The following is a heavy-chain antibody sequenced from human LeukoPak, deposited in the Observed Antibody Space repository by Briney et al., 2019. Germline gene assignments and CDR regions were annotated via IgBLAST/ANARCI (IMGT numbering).Heavy chain of an antibody. D-gene: IGHD1-1*01. CDR3: ARDYNWNPPDY. Sequence: GGSLRLSCAASGFTFSSHWMHWVRQAPGKGLVWVSRINSDGSITTYADSAQGRFTISRDNAKNTLYLQMNSLRVEDTAVYYCARDYNWNPPDYWGQGTLVTVAS. CDR1: GFTFSSHW. J-gene: IGHJ4*02. V-gene: IGHV3-74*01. CDR2: INSDGSIT.